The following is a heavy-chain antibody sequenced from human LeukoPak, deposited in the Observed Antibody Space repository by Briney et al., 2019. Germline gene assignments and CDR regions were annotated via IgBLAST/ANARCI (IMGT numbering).Heavy chain of an antibody. CDR2: ISGGGGTT. D-gene: IGHD6-19*01. CDR1: GLIVSSNN. Sequence: GGSLRLSCEASGLIVSSNNMNWVRQAPGKGLEWVTAISGGGGTTYYADSVKGRFTISRDNSKNMLYLQMNGLRAEDTAVYYCAKESRTIAVAGADYWGQGTLVTVSS. J-gene: IGHJ4*02. CDR3: AKESRTIAVAGADY. V-gene: IGHV3-23*01.